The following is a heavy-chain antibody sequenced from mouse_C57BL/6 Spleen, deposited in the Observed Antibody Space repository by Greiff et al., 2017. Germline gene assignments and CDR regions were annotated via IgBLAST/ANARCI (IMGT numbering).Heavy chain of an antibody. CDR1: GYTFTSYW. Sequence: VQLQQPGAELVRPGSSVKLSCKASGYTFTSYWMDWVKQRPGQGLEWIGNIYPSDSETHYNQKFKDKATLTVDKSSSTAYMQLSSLTSEDSAVYYCARDYSNLFDYWGQGTTLTVSS. CDR2: IYPSDSET. CDR3: ARDYSNLFDY. V-gene: IGHV1-61*01. D-gene: IGHD2-5*01. J-gene: IGHJ2*01.